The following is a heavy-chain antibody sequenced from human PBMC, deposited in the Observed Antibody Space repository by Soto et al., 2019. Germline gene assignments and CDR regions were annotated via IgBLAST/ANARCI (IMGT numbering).Heavy chain of an antibody. J-gene: IGHJ4*02. Sequence: PGGSLRLSCSASGFTFGNSAMHWVRQAPGKGLEWVAVIWYDGSNKYYADSVKGRFTISRDNSKNTLYLQMNRLRAEDTAVYYCASYYDSSGYYEDYWGQGTLVTVSS. V-gene: IGHV3-33*08. CDR1: GFTFGNSA. CDR3: ASYYDSSGYYEDY. CDR2: IWYDGSNK. D-gene: IGHD3-22*01.